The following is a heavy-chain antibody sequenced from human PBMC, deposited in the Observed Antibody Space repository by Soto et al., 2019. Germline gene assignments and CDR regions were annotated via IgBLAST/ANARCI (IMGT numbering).Heavy chain of an antibody. CDR1: GGSFSGYY. V-gene: IGHV4-34*01. CDR2: INHSGGT. Sequence: QVQLQQWGAGLLKPSETLSLTCAVYGGSFSGYYWCWIRQPPGKGLEWIGEINHSGGTNYNPSLKSRVTISVDTSKNQFSLKLSSVTAADTAVYYCARGNRNFWSWRYSQHWGQGTLVTVSS. CDR3: ARGNRNFWSWRYSQH. J-gene: IGHJ1*01. D-gene: IGHD3-3*01.